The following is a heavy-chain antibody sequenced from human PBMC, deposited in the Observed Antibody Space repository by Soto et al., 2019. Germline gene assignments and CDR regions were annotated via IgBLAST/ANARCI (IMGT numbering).Heavy chain of an antibody. V-gene: IGHV1-18*04. CDR2: IRPYNGDT. CDR1: GYPFTSFG. J-gene: IGHJ4*02. D-gene: IGHD6-13*01. Sequence: QVQLVQSGAEVKQPGASVKVSCKASGYPFTSFGITWLRQAPQQGLEWMGWIRPYNGDTNSAQNLQGRVTMTTDTTTRTAYMELRSRRSDDTAVYYCARRGVTGSWYGGGHDYWAQGTLVTVCS. CDR3: ARRGVTGSWYGGGHDY.